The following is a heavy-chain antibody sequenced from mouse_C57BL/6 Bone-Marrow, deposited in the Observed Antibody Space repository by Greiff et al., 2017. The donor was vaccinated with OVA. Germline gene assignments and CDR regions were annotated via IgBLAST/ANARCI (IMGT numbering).Heavy chain of an antibody. D-gene: IGHD1-1*01. CDR3: TRNLLRLPYFDV. CDR2: IYPGNSDT. CDR1: GYTFTSYW. J-gene: IGHJ1*03. Sequence: EVQLQQSGTVLARPGASVKMSCKTSGYTFTSYWMHWVKQRPGQGLEWIGAIYPGNSDTSYNQKFKGKAKLTAVTSASTAYMELSSLTNEDSAVYYCTRNLLRLPYFDVWGTGTTVTVSS. V-gene: IGHV1-5*01.